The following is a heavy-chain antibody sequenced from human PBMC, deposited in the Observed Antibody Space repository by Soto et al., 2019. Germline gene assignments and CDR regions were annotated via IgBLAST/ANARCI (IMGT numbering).Heavy chain of an antibody. Sequence: GGSLRLSCAASGFTLGNYWMQWVRQAPGKGLVWVSRINDYGTTINYAESVEGRFIISRDDAKSEVYLQMNNLRAEDSAVYYCARGGLEPFDYWGQGALVTVSS. CDR3: ARGGLEPFDY. J-gene: IGHJ4*02. D-gene: IGHD1-1*01. CDR1: GFTLGNYW. V-gene: IGHV3-74*01. CDR2: INDYGTTI.